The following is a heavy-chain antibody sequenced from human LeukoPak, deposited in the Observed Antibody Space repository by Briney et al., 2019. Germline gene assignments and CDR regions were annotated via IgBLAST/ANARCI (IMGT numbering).Heavy chain of an antibody. J-gene: IGHJ5*02. V-gene: IGHV4-38-2*02. Sequence: PSETLSLTCTVSGYSISSGYYWGWIRQPRGKGLEWIGSIYHSGSTYYNPSLKSRVTISVDTSKNQFSLKLSSVTAADTAVYYCARDYSSSSGNWFDPWGQGTLVTVSS. CDR3: ARDYSSSSGNWFDP. D-gene: IGHD6-6*01. CDR2: IYHSGST. CDR1: GYSISSGYY.